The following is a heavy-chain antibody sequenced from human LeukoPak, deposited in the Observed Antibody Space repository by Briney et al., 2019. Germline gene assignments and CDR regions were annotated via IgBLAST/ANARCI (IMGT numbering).Heavy chain of an antibody. D-gene: IGHD6-13*01. CDR1: GGSISSGSYY. J-gene: IGHJ4*02. Sequence: SQTLSLTCTVSGGSISSGSYYWSWIRQPAGKGLEWIGRIYTSGSTNYNPSLKSRVTISVDTSKNQFSLKLSSVTAADTAVYYCARERALGIAAAGTGYFDYWGQGTLVTVSS. CDR2: IYTSGST. CDR3: ARERALGIAAAGTGYFDY. V-gene: IGHV4-61*02.